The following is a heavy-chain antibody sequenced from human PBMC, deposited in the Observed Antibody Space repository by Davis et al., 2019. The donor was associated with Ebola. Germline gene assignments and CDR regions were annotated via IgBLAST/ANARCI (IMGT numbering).Heavy chain of an antibody. D-gene: IGHD2-8*02. J-gene: IGHJ6*02. CDR3: ARGIGYCTGGVCYSYYYYGMDV. V-gene: IGHV3-23*01. CDR2: ISGSGGST. CDR1: GFTFSSYA. Sequence: GVLKISCAASGFTFSSYAMSWVRQAPGKGLEWVSAISGSGGSTYSADSVKGRFTISRDNAKNSLYLQMNSLRAEDTAVYYCARGIGYCTGGVCYSYYYYGMDVWGQGTTVTVSS.